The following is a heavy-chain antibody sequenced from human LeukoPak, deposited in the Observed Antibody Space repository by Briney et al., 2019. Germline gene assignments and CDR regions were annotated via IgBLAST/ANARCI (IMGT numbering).Heavy chain of an antibody. CDR1: GGSISSYY. CDR2: IYYSGST. CDR3: ARHVDDFWSGYYSFDY. D-gene: IGHD3-3*01. J-gene: IGHJ4*02. V-gene: IGHV4-59*08. Sequence: PSETLSLTCTVSGGSISSYYWSWIRQPPGKGLEWIGCIYYSGSTNYNPSLKSRVTISVDTSKNQFSLKLSSVTAADTAVYYCARHVDDFWSGYYSFDYWGQGTLVTVSS.